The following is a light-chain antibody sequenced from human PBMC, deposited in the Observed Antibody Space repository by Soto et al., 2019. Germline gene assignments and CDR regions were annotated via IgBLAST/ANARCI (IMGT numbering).Light chain of an antibody. CDR1: SSNIGGNS. Sequence: SLLTHPPLVSPAPGQKGRISRPRSSSNIGGNSVSWYQQLPGTAPKLPIYDDNKRPSGIPDRFSGSKSGTSATLGITGFQTGDEADYYCGSWDSSLSAYVFGTGTKVTVL. CDR2: DDN. V-gene: IGLV1-51*01. J-gene: IGLJ1*01. CDR3: GSWDSSLSAYV.